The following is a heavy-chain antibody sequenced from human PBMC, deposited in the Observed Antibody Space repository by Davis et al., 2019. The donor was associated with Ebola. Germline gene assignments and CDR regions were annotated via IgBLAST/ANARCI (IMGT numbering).Heavy chain of an antibody. CDR3: ASDGLSIVADAVGYYYYMDV. CDR2: IYYSGST. J-gene: IGHJ6*03. D-gene: IGHD5-12*01. V-gene: IGHV4-31*03. CDR1: GGSISSGVYY. Sequence: PSETLSLTCTVSGGSISSGVYYWSWIRQHPGKGLEWIGYIYYSGSTYYNPSLKSRVTISVDTSKNQFSLKLSSVTAADTAVYYCASDGLSIVADAVGYYYYMDVWGKGTTVTVSS.